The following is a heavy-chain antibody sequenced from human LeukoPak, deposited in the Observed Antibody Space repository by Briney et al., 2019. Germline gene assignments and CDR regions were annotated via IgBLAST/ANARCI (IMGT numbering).Heavy chain of an antibody. V-gene: IGHV3-74*01. D-gene: IGHD3-22*01. J-gene: IGHJ1*01. CDR3: ATGNYYDSRGYYTFGH. CDR2: INGDGSTT. Sequence: GGSQRLSCAASGFTISRYWMHWVRQAPGKGLVWVSRINGDGSTTSYADSVKGGFTISRDNAKNTLYLQMNSLRAEDTAVYYCATGNYYDSRGYYTFGHWGQGTLVTVSS. CDR1: GFTISRYW.